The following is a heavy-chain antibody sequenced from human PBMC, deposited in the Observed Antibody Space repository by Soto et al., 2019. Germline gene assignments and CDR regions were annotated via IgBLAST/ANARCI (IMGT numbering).Heavy chain of an antibody. CDR1: GYTFTGYY. D-gene: IGHD6-13*01. V-gene: IGHV1-2*04. J-gene: IGHJ3*02. CDR2: INPNSDGT. CDR3: ARARIAAALDAFDI. Sequence: ASVKVSCTASGYTFTGYYMHWVRQAPGQGLEWMGWINPNSDGTNYAQKFQGWVTMTRDTSISTAYMELSRLRSDDTAVYYCARARIAAALDAFDIWGQGTMVTVSS.